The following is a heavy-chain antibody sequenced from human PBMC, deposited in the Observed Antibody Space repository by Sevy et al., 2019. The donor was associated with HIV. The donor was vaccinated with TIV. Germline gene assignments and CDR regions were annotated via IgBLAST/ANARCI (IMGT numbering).Heavy chain of an antibody. D-gene: IGHD3-22*01. CDR1: GFTFDDYA. CDR3: AKLPPPYYYDSSGYSSGDAFDI. CDR2: ISWNSGSI. Sequence: GGSLRLSCAASGFTFDDYAMHWVRQAPGKGLEWVSGISWNSGSIGYADSVKGRFTISRDNAKNSLYLQMNSLRAEDTGLYYCAKLPPPYYYDSSGYSSGDAFDIWGQGTMVTVSS. J-gene: IGHJ3*02. V-gene: IGHV3-9*01.